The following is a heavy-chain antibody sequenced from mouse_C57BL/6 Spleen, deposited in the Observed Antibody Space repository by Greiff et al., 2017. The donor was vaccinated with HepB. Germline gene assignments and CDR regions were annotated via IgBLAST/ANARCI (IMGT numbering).Heavy chain of an antibody. CDR1: GYTFTSYD. CDR3: ARGGYGSSPYAMDY. J-gene: IGHJ4*01. Sequence: QVQLQQSGPELVKPGASVKLSCKASGYTFTSYDINWVKQRPGQGLEWIGWIYPRDGSTKYNEKFKGKATLTVDTSSSTAYMELHSLTSEDSAVYFCARGGYGSSPYAMDYWGQGTSVTVSS. D-gene: IGHD1-1*01. CDR2: IYPRDGST. V-gene: IGHV1-85*01.